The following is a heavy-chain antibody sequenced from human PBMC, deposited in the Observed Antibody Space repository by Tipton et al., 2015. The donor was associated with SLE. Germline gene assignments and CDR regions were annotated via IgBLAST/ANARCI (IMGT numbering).Heavy chain of an antibody. CDR1: GFTFSSYA. CDR2: ISYDGINK. V-gene: IGHV3-30*04. Sequence: SLRLSCAASGFTFSSYAMHWVRQAPGKGLEWVAVISYDGINKYYADSVKGRFTISRDNSKNTLYLQMNSLRAEDTAVYYCARFDYSNWDDYWGQGTLVTVSS. CDR3: ARFDYSNWDDY. D-gene: IGHD4-11*01. J-gene: IGHJ4*02.